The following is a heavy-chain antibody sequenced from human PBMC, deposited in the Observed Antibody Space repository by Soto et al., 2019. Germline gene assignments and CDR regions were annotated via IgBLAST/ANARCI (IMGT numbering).Heavy chain of an antibody. CDR2: INPSGGST. CDR1: GYSFTSYY. D-gene: IGHD3-22*01. J-gene: IGHJ4*02. Sequence: ASVKLSCKASGYSFTSYYMHWGRQAPGQGLEWMGIINPSGGSTSYAQKFQGRVTMTRDTSTSTVYMELSSLRSEDTAVYYCARDGALDYYDSSGLTQNWGQGTLVTVSS. V-gene: IGHV1-46*01. CDR3: ARDGALDYYDSSGLTQN.